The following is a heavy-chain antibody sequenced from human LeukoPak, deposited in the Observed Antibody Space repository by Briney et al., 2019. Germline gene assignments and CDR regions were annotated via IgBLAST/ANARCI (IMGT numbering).Heavy chain of an antibody. V-gene: IGHV4-59*08. CDR3: ARGFRGDNFDY. D-gene: IGHD7-27*01. Sequence: SETLSLTCTVSGGSINSYYWSWIRQSPGRGLEWIGYIYYSGSTNYNPSLKSRVTISVDTSKNQFSLKLSSVTAADTAVYFCARGFRGDNFDYWGQGSLVIVSS. CDR1: GGSINSYY. CDR2: IYYSGST. J-gene: IGHJ4*02.